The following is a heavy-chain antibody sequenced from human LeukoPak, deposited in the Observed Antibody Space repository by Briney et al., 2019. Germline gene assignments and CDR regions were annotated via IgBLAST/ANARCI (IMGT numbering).Heavy chain of an antibody. CDR3: ARAVGYFDY. CDR2: IYYSGST. Sequence: PSETLSLPCTVSGGSISSYYWSWIRQPPRKGLEWIGYIYYSGSTNYNPSLKSRVTISVDTSKNQFSLKLSSVTAADTAVYYCARAVGYFDYWGQGTLVTVSS. J-gene: IGHJ4*02. CDR1: GGSISSYY. D-gene: IGHD3-10*01. V-gene: IGHV4-59*01.